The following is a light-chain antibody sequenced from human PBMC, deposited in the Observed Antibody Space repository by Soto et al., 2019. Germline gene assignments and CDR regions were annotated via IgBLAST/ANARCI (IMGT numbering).Light chain of an antibody. CDR2: GAS. V-gene: IGKV3-20*01. J-gene: IGKJ5*01. CDR3: QQYGGSPPIT. Sequence: EMVLTQSPATLSLSPGERATLSCRASQSVSSTYLAWYQHKPGQAPRLLIYGASGRATGIPDRFSGSGSGTDFTLTISRLEPEDFAVYYCQQYGGSPPITFGQGTRLEIK. CDR1: QSVSSTY.